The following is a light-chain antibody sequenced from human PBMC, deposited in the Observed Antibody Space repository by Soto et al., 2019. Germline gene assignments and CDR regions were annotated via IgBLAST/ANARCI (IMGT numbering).Light chain of an antibody. V-gene: IGLV6-57*04. CDR2: EDN. CDR3: LSYDSSNVV. CDR1: SGSIASNY. J-gene: IGLJ2*01. Sequence: FMLTQPHSVSESPGKTVIISCTRSSGSIASNYVQWYQQRPGSAPTTVIYEDNQRPSGVPDRFSGSIDSSSNSASLTISGLKTEDEADYYCLSYDSSNVVFGGGTKLTVL.